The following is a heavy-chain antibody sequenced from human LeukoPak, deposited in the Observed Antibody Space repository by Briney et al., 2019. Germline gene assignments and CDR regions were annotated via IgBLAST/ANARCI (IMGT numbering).Heavy chain of an antibody. CDR1: GFTFSDHY. D-gene: IGHD3-3*01. CDR3: ARDSITIFGVVTD. CDR2: ISSSSSYI. Sequence: PGGSLRLSCAASGFTFSDHYMDWVRQAPGKGLEWVSSISSSSSYIYYADSVKGRFTISRDNAKNSLYLQMNSLRAEDTAVYYCARDSITIFGVVTDWGQGTLVTVSS. J-gene: IGHJ4*02. V-gene: IGHV3-21*01.